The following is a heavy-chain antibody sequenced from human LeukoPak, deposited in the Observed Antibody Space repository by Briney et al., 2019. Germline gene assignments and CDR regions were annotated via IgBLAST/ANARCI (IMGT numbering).Heavy chain of an antibody. D-gene: IGHD1-26*01. CDR1: GFTFDDYA. Sequence: GGSLRLSCAASGFTFDDYAMHWVRQPPGRGLEWVSGIDWDSGNIVYADAVKGRFTISRDNAKNSLYLQMNSLRAEDTAVYYCARDRPPGEWELRDYYFDYWGQGTLVTVSS. V-gene: IGHV3-9*01. CDR2: IDWDSGNI. J-gene: IGHJ4*02. CDR3: ARDRPPGEWELRDYYFDY.